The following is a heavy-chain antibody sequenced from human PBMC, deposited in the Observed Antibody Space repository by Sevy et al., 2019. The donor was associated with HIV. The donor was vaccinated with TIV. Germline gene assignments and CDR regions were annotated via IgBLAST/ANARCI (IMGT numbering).Heavy chain of an antibody. J-gene: IGHJ6*02. CDR2: MNTNTGNT. CDR3: ARGSGWHLRYGMDV. V-gene: IGHV1-8*02. D-gene: IGHD6-19*01. Sequence: ASVKVSCKASGFNFASYDIYWVRQATGQGLEWMGWMNTNTGNTGFAQKFQVRVTMTRNTSITTAYMELSNLRSEDTAVYYCARGSGWHLRYGMDVWGQGTTVTVSS. CDR1: GFNFASYD.